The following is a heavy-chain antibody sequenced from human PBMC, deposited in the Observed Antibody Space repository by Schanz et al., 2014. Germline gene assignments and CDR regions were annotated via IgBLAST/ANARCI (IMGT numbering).Heavy chain of an antibody. V-gene: IGHV3-23*04. D-gene: IGHD3-22*01. CDR1: GFTFNNYD. J-gene: IGHJ4*02. CDR2: ISGGGGSA. CDR3: AKVWGSDYFYPFDY. Sequence: EVQLVESGGGLVQPGGSLSLSCAASGFTFNNYDINWVRLVPGKGLECVSGISGGGGSAYYADSVKGRFTISRDNSKNTLYLQMSSLRAEDTAVYYCAKVWGSDYFYPFDYWGQGTLVTVSS.